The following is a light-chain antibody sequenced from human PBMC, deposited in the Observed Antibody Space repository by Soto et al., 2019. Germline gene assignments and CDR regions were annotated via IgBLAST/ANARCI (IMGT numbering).Light chain of an antibody. CDR1: SSDVGADNY. V-gene: IGLV2-14*01. CDR2: EVS. J-gene: IGLJ1*01. CDR3: SSYTTNSAPFV. Sequence: QYARTQPASVSGSPGQSITISCTGVSSDVGADNYVSWYQQHPGKAPKLMIYEVSNRPSGVSDRFSGSKSGSTASLTISGLQADDEADYFCSSYTTNSAPFVFGTGTKVTVL.